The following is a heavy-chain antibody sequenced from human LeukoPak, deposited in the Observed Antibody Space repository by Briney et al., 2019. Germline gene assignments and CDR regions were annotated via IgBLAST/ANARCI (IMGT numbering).Heavy chain of an antibody. Sequence: GGSLRLSCAASGFTFSTCGMHWVRQAPGKGLDWVAVISYDGSNKYYADSVKGRFTISRDNSKNTLYLQMNSLRAEDTAVYYCAKDTIFGVVIPDFDYWGQGTLVTVSS. CDR2: ISYDGSNK. D-gene: IGHD3-3*01. V-gene: IGHV3-30*18. CDR1: GFTFSTCG. J-gene: IGHJ4*02. CDR3: AKDTIFGVVIPDFDY.